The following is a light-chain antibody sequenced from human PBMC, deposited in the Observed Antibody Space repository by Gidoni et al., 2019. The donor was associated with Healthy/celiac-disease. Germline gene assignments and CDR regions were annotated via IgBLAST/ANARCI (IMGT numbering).Light chain of an antibody. V-gene: IGKV1-39*01. J-gene: IGKJ5*01. Sequence: DIQMTQSPSSLSASVGDRFTITCRASQSISSYLNWYQQKPGKAPKILIYDASSLQNGVPSRLSGRGSGTEDTITISSLQHEDFVTKYCQQKYSNPPSTFXQXTRLEIK. CDR2: DAS. CDR3: QQKYSNPPST. CDR1: QSISSY.